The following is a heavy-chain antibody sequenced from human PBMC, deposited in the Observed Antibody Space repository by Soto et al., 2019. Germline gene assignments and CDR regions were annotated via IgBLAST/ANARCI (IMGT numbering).Heavy chain of an antibody. CDR2: MSYSGNT. J-gene: IGHJ4*02. CDR3: ARGQPNPLYFHS. Sequence: PSETLSLTCTLSGGSIRSGNYYWSWIRQHPGKGLEWIGSMSYSGNTYYNPSLKSRGTISIDTSRNQLSLKLTSVTAADTALYYCARGQPNPLYFHSWGKGPLVTVSS. V-gene: IGHV4-31*03. CDR1: GGSIRSGNYY.